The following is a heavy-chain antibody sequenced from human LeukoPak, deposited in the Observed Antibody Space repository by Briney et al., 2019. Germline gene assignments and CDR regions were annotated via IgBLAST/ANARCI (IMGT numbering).Heavy chain of an antibody. Sequence: SETLSLTCTVSGGSISSGGYYWSWIRQPPGKGLEWIGYIYHSGSTYYNPSLKSRVTISVDRSKNQFSLKLSSVTAADTAVYYCARDSKLSAAGQYYFDYWGQGTLVTVSS. D-gene: IGHD6-13*01. CDR3: ARDSKLSAAGQYYFDY. J-gene: IGHJ4*02. V-gene: IGHV4-30-2*01. CDR2: IYHSGST. CDR1: GGSISSGGYY.